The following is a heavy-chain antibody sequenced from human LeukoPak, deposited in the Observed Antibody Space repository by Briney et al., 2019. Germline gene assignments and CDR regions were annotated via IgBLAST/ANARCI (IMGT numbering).Heavy chain of an antibody. CDR3: VRDGANWEEPNDAFDT. CDR1: GASITSCY. V-gene: IGHV4-4*07. D-gene: IGHD1-26*01. Sequence: SETLSLTCAVSGASITSCYWSWVRQSAGKGLEWIGRLYTTGTTNYNPSLTSRVTMSGDSSKNQLSLTLTSVTTADTAVYYCVRDGANWEEPNDAFDTWGQGTLLTVSS. CDR2: LYTTGTT. J-gene: IGHJ3*02.